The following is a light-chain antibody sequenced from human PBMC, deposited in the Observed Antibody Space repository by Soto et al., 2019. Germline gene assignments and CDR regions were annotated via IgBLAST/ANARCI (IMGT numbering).Light chain of an antibody. V-gene: IGKV1-5*03. CDR2: KAS. CDR3: QQYNSYPLT. J-gene: IGKJ4*01. CDR1: QSISSW. Sequence: DIQMTQSPSTLSAYVGDRVTITCRASQSISSWLAWYQQKPGKAHNLLIYKASSLESGVPSRFSGSGSGTEFTLTISSLHPDDFATYYGQQYNSYPLTFGGGTKVEIK.